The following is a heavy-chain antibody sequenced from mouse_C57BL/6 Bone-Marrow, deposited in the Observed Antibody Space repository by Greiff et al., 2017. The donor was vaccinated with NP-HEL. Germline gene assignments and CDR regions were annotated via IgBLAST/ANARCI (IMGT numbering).Heavy chain of an antibody. V-gene: IGHV14-4*01. CDR2: IDPENGDT. D-gene: IGHD2-4*01. CDR3: TTIYDYDGGFDY. CDR1: GFNIKDDY. Sequence: EVQLQQSGAELVRPGASVKLSCTASGFNIKDDYMHWVKQRPEQGLEWIGWIDPENGDTEYASKFQGKATITADTSSNTAYLQLSSLTSEDTAVYYCTTIYDYDGGFDYWGQGTTLTGSS. J-gene: IGHJ2*01.